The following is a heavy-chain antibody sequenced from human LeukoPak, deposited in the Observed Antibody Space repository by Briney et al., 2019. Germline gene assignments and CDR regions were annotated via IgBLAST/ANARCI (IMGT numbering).Heavy chain of an antibody. J-gene: IGHJ6*03. V-gene: IGHV3-48*03. D-gene: IGHD5-12*01. CDR1: GFTFSSYE. CDR2: ISSSGSTI. Sequence: GGSLRLSCAASGFTFSSYEMNWVRQAPGKGLEWVSYISSSGSTIYYADSVKGRFTISRDNSKNTLYLQMNSLRAEDTAVYYCAKDLLWLRPSYMDVWGKGTTVTISS. CDR3: AKDLLWLRPSYMDV.